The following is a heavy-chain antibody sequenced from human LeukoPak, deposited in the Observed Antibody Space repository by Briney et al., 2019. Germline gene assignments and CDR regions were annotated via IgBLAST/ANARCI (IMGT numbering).Heavy chain of an antibody. CDR1: GYTFTSYG. D-gene: IGHD5-12*01. V-gene: IGHV1-18*01. Sequence: ASVKVSCTASGYTFTSYGISWVRQAPGQGLEWMGWISAYNGNTNYAQKLQGRVTMTTDTSTSTAYMELRSLRSDDTAVYYCARDFDIVATFPFDYWGQGTLVAVSS. CDR3: ARDFDIVATFPFDY. CDR2: ISAYNGNT. J-gene: IGHJ4*02.